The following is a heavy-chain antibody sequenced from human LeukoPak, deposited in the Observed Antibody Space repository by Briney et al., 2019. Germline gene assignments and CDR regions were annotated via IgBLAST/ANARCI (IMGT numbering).Heavy chain of an antibody. Sequence: GGSLRLSCAASGFTFSSYSMNWVRQAPGKGLEWVAVIWYDGSNKYYADSVKGRFTISRDNSKNTLYLQMNSLRAEDTAVYYCARDRYNWNDESLFDYWGQGTLVTVSS. D-gene: IGHD1-1*01. CDR3: ARDRYNWNDESLFDY. V-gene: IGHV3-33*08. J-gene: IGHJ4*02. CDR2: IWYDGSNK. CDR1: GFTFSSYS.